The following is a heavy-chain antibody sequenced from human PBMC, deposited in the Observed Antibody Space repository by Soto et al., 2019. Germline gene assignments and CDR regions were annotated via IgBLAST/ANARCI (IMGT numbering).Heavy chain of an antibody. CDR3: ARVAGGANPYYFDY. CDR2: INSDGSST. Sequence: PGGSLRLSCAASGFTFSSYWMHWVRQAPGKGLVWVSRINSDGSSTTYADSVKGRFTISRDNANNTVYLQMNSLRAEDTAVYYCARVAGGANPYYFDYWGQGTLVTVSS. D-gene: IGHD2-21*01. J-gene: IGHJ4*02. V-gene: IGHV3-74*01. CDR1: GFTFSSYW.